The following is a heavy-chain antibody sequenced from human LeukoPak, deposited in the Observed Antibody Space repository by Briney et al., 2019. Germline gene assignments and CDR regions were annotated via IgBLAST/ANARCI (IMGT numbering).Heavy chain of an antibody. V-gene: IGHV3-21*01. CDR3: ARSLRSAADY. CDR1: GFTFSSYS. CDR2: ISSSSSYI. Sequence: GGSLRLSCAASGFTFSSYSMNWVRQAPGKGLEWVSSISSSSSYIYYADSVKGRFTISRDNAKNSLYLRMNSLRAEDTAVYYCARSLRSAADYWGQGTLVTVSS. J-gene: IGHJ4*02. D-gene: IGHD5/OR15-5a*01.